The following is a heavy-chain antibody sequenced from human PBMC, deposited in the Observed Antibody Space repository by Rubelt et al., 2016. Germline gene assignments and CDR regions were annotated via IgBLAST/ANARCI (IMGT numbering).Heavy chain of an antibody. CDR1: GGSINYYY. Sequence: QVQLQESGPGLVQPSETLSLTCTVSGGSINYYYWTWIRQSPGKGLEWMGYIYYSGSTNYSPSLKSRATLSLARTKSQFSLELTSVTAADTAVYYCAGASRYCGSSSCYVGALDIWGQGRMVTVSS. J-gene: IGHJ3*02. CDR2: IYYSGST. V-gene: IGHV4-59*01. CDR3: AGASRYCGSSSCYVGALDI. D-gene: IGHD2-2*01.